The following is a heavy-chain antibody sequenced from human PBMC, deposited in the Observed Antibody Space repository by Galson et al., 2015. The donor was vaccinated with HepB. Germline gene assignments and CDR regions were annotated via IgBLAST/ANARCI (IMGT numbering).Heavy chain of an antibody. J-gene: IGHJ6*02. CDR2: IIPFFRTT. CDR3: ARPQLDTTTNPMVHLIDNYYGMDV. CDR1: GGSISSYG. D-gene: IGHD6-13*01. V-gene: IGHV1-69*13. Sequence: SVKVSCKASGGSISSYGIGWVRQAPGQGPVWMGGIIPFFRTTTYAQKFQDRVTIAADESTNIVYKEVNTLTSEDTAVYYCARPQLDTTTNPMVHLIDNYYGMDVWGQGTSVTVAS.